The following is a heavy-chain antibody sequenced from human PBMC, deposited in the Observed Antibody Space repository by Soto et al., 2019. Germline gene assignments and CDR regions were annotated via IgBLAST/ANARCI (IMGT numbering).Heavy chain of an antibody. J-gene: IGHJ6*02. CDR3: ASLGVGDWANYYYYYDMDV. CDR2: VTANGGST. V-gene: IGHV3-23*01. Sequence: TGGSLRLSCAATGFTFSVYAMTWVRQAPGKGLEWVSAVTANGGSTYSADSVKGRFTISRDNSKNTLFLQMNSLRAEDTAVYYCASLGVGDWANYYYYYDMDVWGQGTTVTVSS. CDR1: GFTFSVYA. D-gene: IGHD2-21*02.